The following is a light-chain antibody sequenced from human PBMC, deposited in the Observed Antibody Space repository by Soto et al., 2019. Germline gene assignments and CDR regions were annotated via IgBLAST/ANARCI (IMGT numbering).Light chain of an antibody. CDR1: SSDVGRYKL. J-gene: IGLJ2*01. Sequence: QSVLTQPASVSGSPGQSITISCTGTSSDVGRYKLVSWYQQHPGKAPKLMIYDVSNRPSGVSNRFSGSKSGNTASLTISGLQAEDEADYYCSSYTTSTTLIFGVGTKLPVL. V-gene: IGLV2-14*03. CDR3: SSYTTSTTLI. CDR2: DVS.